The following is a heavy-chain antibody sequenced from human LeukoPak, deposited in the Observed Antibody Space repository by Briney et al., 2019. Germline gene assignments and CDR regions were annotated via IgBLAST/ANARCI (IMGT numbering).Heavy chain of an antibody. CDR3: ATTVLIAATTSEDAFDI. J-gene: IGHJ3*02. Sequence: GESLKISCKGSGYGFTNYWIGWVRQMPGKGLEWMGIIYPGDSAGDSDTRYSPSFRGQVTISADKSISTAYLQWSSLKASDTAMYYCATTVLIAATTSEDAFDIWGQGTMVTVSS. CDR2: IYPGDSAGDSDT. D-gene: IGHD2-15*01. V-gene: IGHV5-51*01. CDR1: GYGFTNYW.